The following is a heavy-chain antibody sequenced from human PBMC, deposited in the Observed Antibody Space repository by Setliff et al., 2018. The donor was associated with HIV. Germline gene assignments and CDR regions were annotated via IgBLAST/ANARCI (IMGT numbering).Heavy chain of an antibody. Sequence: SETLSLTCTVSGGSISSGDYFWSWIRQLSGTGLEWIGYIYYSGTTYYNPSLKSRLTISVDTSTNQFSLKLSSVTAADTAVYYCARGRYDYAWGSNREYYYYYMDVWGKGTTVTVSS. CDR3: ARGRYDYAWGSNREYYYYYMDV. CDR2: IYYSGTT. J-gene: IGHJ6*03. D-gene: IGHD3-16*02. CDR1: GGSISSGDYF. V-gene: IGHV4-30-4*02.